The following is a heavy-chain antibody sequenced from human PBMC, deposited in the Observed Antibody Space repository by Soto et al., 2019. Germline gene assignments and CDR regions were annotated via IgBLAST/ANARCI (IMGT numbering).Heavy chain of an antibody. CDR1: GGTFSSYA. J-gene: IGHJ6*02. CDR3: ARDFGGSGSYDPNYYYYGMDV. D-gene: IGHD1-26*01. Sequence: QVQLVQSGAEVKKPGSSVKVSCKASGGTFSSYAISWVRQAPGQGLEWMGGIIPIFGTANYAQKFQGRVTVTADESTSTDYMELSSLRSEDTAVYYCARDFGGSGSYDPNYYYYGMDVWGQGTTVTVSS. V-gene: IGHV1-69*01. CDR2: IIPIFGTA.